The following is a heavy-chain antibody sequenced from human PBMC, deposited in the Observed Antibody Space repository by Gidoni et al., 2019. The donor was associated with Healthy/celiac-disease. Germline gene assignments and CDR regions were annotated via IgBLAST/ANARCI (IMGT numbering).Heavy chain of an antibody. V-gene: IGHV4-4*07. J-gene: IGHJ6*02. CDR1: GGSISGYY. CDR2: IYTSGST. Sequence: QVQLQESGPRLVKPPETLSPTCTAPGGSISGYYWSWIRQPAGKGLEWTGRIYTSGSTNYNPSLKSRVTMSVDTSKNQFSLKLSSVTAADTAVYYCARDRRNYGMDVWGQGTTVTVSS. CDR3: ARDRRNYGMDV.